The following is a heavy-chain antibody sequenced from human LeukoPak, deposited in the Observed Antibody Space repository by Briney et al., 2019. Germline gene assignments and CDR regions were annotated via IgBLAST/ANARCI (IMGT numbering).Heavy chain of an antibody. CDR3: ALSQSIVVVIAGFDN. Sequence: GGSLRLSCAASGFTFSTYSMNWVRQAPGKGLELVSYISSSGSTMYYADSVKGRFTISRDNAKKSLYLQMSSLRAEDTAVYYCALSQSIVVVIAGFDNWGQGTRVTVSS. J-gene: IGHJ4*02. CDR2: ISSSGSTM. CDR1: GFTFSTYS. V-gene: IGHV3-48*04. D-gene: IGHD2-15*01.